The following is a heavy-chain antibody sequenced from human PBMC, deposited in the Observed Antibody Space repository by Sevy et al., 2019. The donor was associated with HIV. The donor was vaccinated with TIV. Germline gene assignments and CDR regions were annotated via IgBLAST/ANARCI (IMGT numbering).Heavy chain of an antibody. CDR2: IWYDGSKK. Sequence: VGSLRLSCATSGFSFSTYGMHWVRQAPGKGLEWVAAIWYDGSKKQYADSVKGRFTISRDNSKNTMYLQMNSLRVEDTALFYCARERDENSSGWSVPFDNWGQGTLVTVSS. CDR3: ARERDENSSGWSVPFDN. CDR1: GFSFSTYG. J-gene: IGHJ4*02. D-gene: IGHD6-19*01. V-gene: IGHV3-33*01.